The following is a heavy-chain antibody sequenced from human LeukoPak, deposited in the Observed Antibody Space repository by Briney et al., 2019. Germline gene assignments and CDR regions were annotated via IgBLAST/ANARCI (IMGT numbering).Heavy chain of an antibody. Sequence: SLRLSCAASGFTFDDYAMHWARQAPGKGLEWVSGISWNSGSIGYADSVKGRFTISRDNAKNSLYLQMNSLRAEDTALYYCAKDPDYDSSGYFDYWGQGTLVTVSS. J-gene: IGHJ4*02. CDR2: ISWNSGSI. CDR1: GFTFDDYA. D-gene: IGHD3-22*01. V-gene: IGHV3-9*01. CDR3: AKDPDYDSSGYFDY.